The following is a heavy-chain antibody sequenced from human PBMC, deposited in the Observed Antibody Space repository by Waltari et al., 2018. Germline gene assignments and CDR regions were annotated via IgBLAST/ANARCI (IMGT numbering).Heavy chain of an antibody. CDR1: GGSFSGYY. J-gene: IGHJ4*02. D-gene: IGHD3-16*02. CDR3: ARGALSWGSYRYIDY. CDR2: INHSGST. Sequence: QVQLQQWGAGLLKPSETLSLTCAVYGGSFSGYYWSWIRQPPGKGLEWIGEINHSGSTNYNPSLKSRVTISVDTSKNQFSLKLSSVTAADTAVYYCARGALSWGSYRYIDYWGQGTLVTVSS. V-gene: IGHV4-34*01.